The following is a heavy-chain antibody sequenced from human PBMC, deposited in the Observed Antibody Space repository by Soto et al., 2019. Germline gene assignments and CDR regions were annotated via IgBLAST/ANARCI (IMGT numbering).Heavy chain of an antibody. CDR2: IYSSGNT. J-gene: IGHJ6*02. V-gene: IGHV4-4*07. CDR1: GGTISGYY. CDR3: ATAGGYDRLGLLYYYYGMDV. D-gene: IGHD5-12*01. Sequence: PSETLSLTCSVSGGTISGYYWTWIRQPAGKGLEWIGRIYSSGNTKYNPSLQSRVTMSLDTSNNQFSLRLTSVTAADTAVYYCATAGGYDRLGLLYYYYGMDVWGQGTTVTVSS.